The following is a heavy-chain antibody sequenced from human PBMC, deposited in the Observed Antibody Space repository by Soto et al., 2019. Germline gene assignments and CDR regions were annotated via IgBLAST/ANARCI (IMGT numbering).Heavy chain of an antibody. Sequence: SETLSLTCTVSGGSISSYYWSWIRQPPGKGLEWIGYIYYSGSTNYNPSLKSRVTISVDTSKNQFSLKLSSVTAAETAVYYCARGLRDVYYYDSSGLEPPTALDYWGQGTLVTVSS. CDR2: IYYSGST. CDR1: GGSISSYY. CDR3: ARGLRDVYYYDSSGLEPPTALDY. J-gene: IGHJ4*02. D-gene: IGHD3-22*01. V-gene: IGHV4-59*01.